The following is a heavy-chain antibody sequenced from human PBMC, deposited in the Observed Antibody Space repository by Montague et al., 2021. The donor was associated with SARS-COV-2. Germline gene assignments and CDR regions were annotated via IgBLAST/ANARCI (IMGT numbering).Heavy chain of an antibody. Sequence: SETLSLTCTVSGGSISSSSYYWGWIRQPPGKGLEWIGRIYYSGSTYYNPSLKSRVTISVDTSKNQFSLKLSSVTAADTAVYYCARVAPYTDDYYFDYWGQGTLVTVSS. V-gene: IGHV4-39*01. J-gene: IGHJ4*02. CDR1: GGSISSSSYY. CDR2: IYYSGST. CDR3: ARVAPYTDDYYFDY. D-gene: IGHD3-16*01.